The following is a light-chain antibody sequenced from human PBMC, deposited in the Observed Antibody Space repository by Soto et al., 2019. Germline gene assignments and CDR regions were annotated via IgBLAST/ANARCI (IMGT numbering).Light chain of an antibody. CDR1: QSVSSY. V-gene: IGKV3-15*01. CDR2: GAS. CDR3: QQYKNWLALT. Sequence: EIVLTQSPGTLSLSPGEIATLSFSASQSVSSYLAWYQQKPGQAPRLLIYGASTRATGIPARFSGSGSGTEFTLTISSLQSEDSAVYYCQQYKNWLALTFGGGTKVDIK. J-gene: IGKJ4*01.